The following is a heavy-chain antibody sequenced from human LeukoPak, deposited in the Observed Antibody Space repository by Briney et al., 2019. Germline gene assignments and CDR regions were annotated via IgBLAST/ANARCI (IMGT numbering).Heavy chain of an antibody. D-gene: IGHD2/OR15-2a*01. CDR1: GFTFSNYE. V-gene: IGHV3-48*03. Sequence: GGSLRLSCVASGFTFSNYERNWVRQAPGKGLGWVSYISSSGSSIYYAGSVKGRFTISRDNAKNSLYLQMNALRAEDTAVYYCASPSMTYYYYYMDVWGRGTTVTVSS. J-gene: IGHJ6*03. CDR3: ASPSMTYYYYYMDV. CDR2: ISSSGSSI.